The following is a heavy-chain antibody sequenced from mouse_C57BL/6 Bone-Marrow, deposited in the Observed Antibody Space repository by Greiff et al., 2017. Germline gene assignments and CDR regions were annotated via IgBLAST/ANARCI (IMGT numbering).Heavy chain of an antibody. J-gene: IGHJ2*01. Sequence: QVQLQQSGAELARPGASVKLSCKASGYTFTSYGISWVKQRTGQGLEWIGEIYPRSGNTYYNEKFKGKATLTADKSSSTAYIELRSLTSEDSAVYFCAAYDHYYGSSYPPDYWGQGTTLTVSS. V-gene: IGHV1-81*01. D-gene: IGHD1-1*01. CDR3: AAYDHYYGSSYPPDY. CDR2: IYPRSGNT. CDR1: GYTFTSYG.